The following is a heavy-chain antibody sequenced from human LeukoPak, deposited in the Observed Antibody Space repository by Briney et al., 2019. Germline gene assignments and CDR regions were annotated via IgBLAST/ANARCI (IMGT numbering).Heavy chain of an antibody. CDR3: AKVLTAAGLDL. CDR1: GGSMSDSIT. V-gene: IGHV4/OR15-8*01. CDR2: IHDDGRT. D-gene: IGHD6-25*01. Sequence: SETLSLTCSVSGGSMSDSITWGWVRQPPGKGLEWLANIHDDGRTAPNPSLRSRLTISQDRSQNQFSLKVRTVTAPDTALYYAAKVLTAAGLDLWGQGILVTVSS. J-gene: IGHJ5*02.